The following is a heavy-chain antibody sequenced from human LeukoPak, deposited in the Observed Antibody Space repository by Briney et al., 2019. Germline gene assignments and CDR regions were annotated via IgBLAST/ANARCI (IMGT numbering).Heavy chain of an antibody. CDR3: AKGLAVAGPTNYYFDY. J-gene: IGHJ4*02. CDR2: ISYGGGST. CDR1: GFTFSSYA. D-gene: IGHD6-13*01. Sequence: GGSLRLSCAASGFTFSSYAMSWVRQAPGKGLEWVSAISYGGGSTYYADSVKGRFSISRDNLKNTLYLQINSLRAEDTAVYYCAKGLAVAGPTNYYFDYWGQGTLVTVSS. V-gene: IGHV3-23*01.